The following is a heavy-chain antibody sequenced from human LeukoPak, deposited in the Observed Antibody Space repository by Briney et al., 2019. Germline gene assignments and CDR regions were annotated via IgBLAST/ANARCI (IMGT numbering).Heavy chain of an antibody. D-gene: IGHD5-12*01. V-gene: IGHV4-39*01. CDR3: ARVSGYDYSPYDY. Sequence: PSETLSLTCTVSGGSISSSSYYWGWVRQPPGKGLEWIGSFYYTGSTYYNPSLKSRLTISVDTSKNQFSLKLSSVTAADTAVYYCARVSGYDYSPYDYWGQGTLVTVSS. CDR1: GGSISSSSYY. CDR2: FYYTGST. J-gene: IGHJ4*02.